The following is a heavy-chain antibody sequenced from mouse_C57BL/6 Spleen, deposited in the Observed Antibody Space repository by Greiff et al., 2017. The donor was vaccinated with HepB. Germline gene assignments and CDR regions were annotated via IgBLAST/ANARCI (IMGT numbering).Heavy chain of an antibody. J-gene: IGHJ4*01. Sequence: DVQLQESGPGLVKPSQSLSLTCSVTGYSITSGYYWNWIRQFPGNKLEWMGYISYDGSNNYNPSLKNRISITRDTSKNQFFLKLNSVTTEDTATYYCARGGGVYAMDYWGQGTSVTVSS. CDR1: GYSITSGYY. CDR3: ARGGGVYAMDY. CDR2: ISYDGSN. V-gene: IGHV3-6*01.